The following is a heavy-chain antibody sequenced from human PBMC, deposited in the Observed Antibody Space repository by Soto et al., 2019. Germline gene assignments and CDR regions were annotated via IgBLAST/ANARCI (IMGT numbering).Heavy chain of an antibody. V-gene: IGHV5-51*01. CDR2: IYPGDSDT. Sequence: PXESLSVSWQGSGYSCTSYGIGWVLQMPGKGLEWMGIIYPGDSDTRYSPSFQGQVTISADKSISTAYLQWSSLKASDTAMYYCARHGPSRITIFGVAFYGMDVWGQRTTVTVSS. J-gene: IGHJ6*02. D-gene: IGHD3-3*01. CDR1: GYSCTSYG. CDR3: ARHGPSRITIFGVAFYGMDV.